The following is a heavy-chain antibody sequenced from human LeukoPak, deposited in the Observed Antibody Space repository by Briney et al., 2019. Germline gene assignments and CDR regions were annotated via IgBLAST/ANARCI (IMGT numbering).Heavy chain of an antibody. CDR3: ARKTDSSGSGDY. Sequence: PGGSLRLSCAASGFTFSNYWMHWVRQAPGKGLVWVSRINTDGSSTNYADSVKGRFTISRDNAKNTLYLQMNSLRAEDTAVYYCARKTDSSGSGDYWGQGTLVTVSS. J-gene: IGHJ4*02. D-gene: IGHD3-22*01. CDR2: INTDGSST. CDR1: GFTFSNYW. V-gene: IGHV3-74*01.